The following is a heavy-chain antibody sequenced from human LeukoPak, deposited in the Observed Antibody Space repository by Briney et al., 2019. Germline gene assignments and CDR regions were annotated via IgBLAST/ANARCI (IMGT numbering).Heavy chain of an antibody. CDR1: GFTFSDYW. J-gene: IGHJ4*02. CDR2: INTDWSFT. CDR3: AREAKVGGALQY. D-gene: IGHD1-26*01. V-gene: IGHV3-74*01. Sequence: GGSLRLSCAASGFTFSDYWMHWVRQAPGKGLVWVSRINTDWSFTRYADSVQGRFTISRDTAKNTLFLQMNSLRAEDTAVYYCAREAKVGGALQYWGQGILVTVSS.